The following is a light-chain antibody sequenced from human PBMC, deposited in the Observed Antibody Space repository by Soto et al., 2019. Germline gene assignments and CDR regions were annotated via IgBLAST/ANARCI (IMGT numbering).Light chain of an antibody. CDR2: EGS. CDR1: SSDVGNYNL. J-gene: IGLJ2*01. V-gene: IGLV2-23*01. CDR3: CSYAGSSTLV. Sequence: QSVLTQPASVSGSPGQSISISCTGTSSDVGNYNLVSWYQQHPGKAPKLMIYEGSKRPSGVSNRFSGSKSGNTASLTISGLQEEDEADYYCCSYAGSSTLVFGGGTKLTVL.